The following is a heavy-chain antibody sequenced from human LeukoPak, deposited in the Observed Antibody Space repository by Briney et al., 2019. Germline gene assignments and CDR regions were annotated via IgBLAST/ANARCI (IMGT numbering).Heavy chain of an antibody. V-gene: IGHV4-4*07. D-gene: IGHD3-10*01. CDR2: IYTSGST. J-gene: IGHJ5*02. Sequence: PSETLSLTCTVSGGSISSYYWSWIRQPAGKGLEWIGRIYTSGSTNYNPSLKSRVTMSVDTSKNQFSLKLSSVTAADMAVYYCARDHADYYGSGMFRWFDPWGQGTLVTVSS. CDR1: GGSISSYY. CDR3: ARDHADYYGSGMFRWFDP.